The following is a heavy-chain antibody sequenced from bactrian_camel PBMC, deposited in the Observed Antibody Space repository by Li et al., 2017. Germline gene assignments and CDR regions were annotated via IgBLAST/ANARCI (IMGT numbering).Heavy chain of an antibody. J-gene: IGHJ6*01. D-gene: IGHD5*01. Sequence: QLVESGGGSVQAGGSLRLSCAASGFTFSSVWMNWVRQAPGKGLEWVSNINSGSDYIDYVDSVEGRFTSSRDNTKNTLYLQMNSLKPEDTAVYYCVSQEPSTTGFGFWGQGTQVTVS. CDR3: VSQEPSTTGFGF. CDR2: INSGSDYI. CDR1: GFTFSSVW. V-gene: IGHV3S25*01.